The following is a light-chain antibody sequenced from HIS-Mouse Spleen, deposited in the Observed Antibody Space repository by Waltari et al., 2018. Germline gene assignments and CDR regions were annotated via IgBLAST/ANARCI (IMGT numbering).Light chain of an antibody. CDR1: SNIVGSQG. J-gene: IGLJ3*02. CDR3: SALDSSLSALWV. Sequence: QAVPTQPPSVSKGLRQTATLTCTGNSNIVGSQGAPWLQQHQGHPPKLLSYRNNNRPSGISERFSASRSGNTASLTITGLQPEDEADYYCSALDSSLSALWVFGGGTKLTVL. CDR2: RNN. V-gene: IGLV10-54*02.